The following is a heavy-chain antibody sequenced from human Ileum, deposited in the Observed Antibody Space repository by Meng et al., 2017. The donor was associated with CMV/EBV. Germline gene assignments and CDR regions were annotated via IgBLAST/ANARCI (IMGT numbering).Heavy chain of an antibody. CDR3: ARDGGIATATTRSGIDF. CDR1: GYTFSNYA. V-gene: IGHV1-18*01. Sequence: QVDLVQSGAEVKKPGASVTVSCKTSGYTFSNYAISWLRQAPGQSPEWLGWINVHSGDTKYAQKFQDRVTMTTDTSTSSAYMELRSLRSDDTAKYYCARDGGIATATTRSGIDFWGQGTLVTVSS. J-gene: IGHJ4*02. CDR2: INVHSGDT. D-gene: IGHD6-25*01.